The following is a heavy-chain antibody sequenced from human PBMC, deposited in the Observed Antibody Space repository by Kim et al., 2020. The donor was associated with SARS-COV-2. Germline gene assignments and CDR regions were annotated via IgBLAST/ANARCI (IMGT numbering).Heavy chain of an antibody. V-gene: IGHV4-34*01. CDR3: ARSMPSIAARPSLKYYYY. D-gene: IGHD6-6*01. Sequence: SETLSLTCAVYGGSFSGYYWSWIRQPPGKGLEWIGEINHSGSTNYNPSLKSRVTISVDTSKNQFSLKLSSVTAADTAVYYCARSMPSIAARPSLKYYYY. CDR2: INHSGST. CDR1: GGSFSGYY. J-gene: IGHJ6*01.